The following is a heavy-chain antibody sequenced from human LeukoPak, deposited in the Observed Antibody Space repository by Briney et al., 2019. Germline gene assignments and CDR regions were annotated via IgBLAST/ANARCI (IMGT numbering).Heavy chain of an antibody. CDR2: INSDGSST. CDR1: GFIFKDYC. V-gene: IGHV3-74*01. D-gene: IGHD4-17*01. CDR3: ARDYYGDYFDY. Sequence: PGGSLRLSCAASGFIFKDYCMHWVRQAPGKGLVWVSRINSDGSSTSYADSVKGRFTISRDNAKNTLYLQMNSLRAEGTAVYYCARDYYGDYFDYWGQGTLVTVSS. J-gene: IGHJ4*02.